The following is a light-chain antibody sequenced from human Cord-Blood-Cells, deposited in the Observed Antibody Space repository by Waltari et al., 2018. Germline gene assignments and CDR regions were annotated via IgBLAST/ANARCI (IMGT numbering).Light chain of an antibody. J-gene: IGLJ1*01. Sequence: SALTQTASVSGSPGQSLTLHSAGTSSHVGGYNNVSCYQQHPGKAPKLMIYEVSNRPSGVSNRFSGSKSGNTASLTISGLQAEDEADYYCSSYTSSSTEYVFGTGTKVTVL. CDR3: SSYTSSSTEYV. V-gene: IGLV2-14*01. CDR1: SSHVGGYNN. CDR2: EVS.